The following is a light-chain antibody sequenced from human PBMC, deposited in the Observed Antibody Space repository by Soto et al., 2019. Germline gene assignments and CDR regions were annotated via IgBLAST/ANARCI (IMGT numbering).Light chain of an antibody. J-gene: IGKJ5*01. Sequence: ETVMTQSPATLSVSPGERATLSCRASQSVSSYLGWYQQKPGQAPRLLIYDASNRATGIPARFSGSGSGTDFTLTISSLEPEDFAVYYCQPRSNWITFGQGTRLEIK. CDR1: QSVSSY. CDR3: QPRSNWIT. CDR2: DAS. V-gene: IGKV3-11*01.